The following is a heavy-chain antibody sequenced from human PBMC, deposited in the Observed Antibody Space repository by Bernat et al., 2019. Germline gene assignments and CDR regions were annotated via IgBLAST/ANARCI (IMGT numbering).Heavy chain of an antibody. CDR1: GGSITSYY. V-gene: IGHV4-59*08. CDR3: ARHGSNSSPLGY. D-gene: IGHD6-13*01. J-gene: IGHJ4*02. CDR2: IYYSGIT. Sequence: QVQLQESGPGLVKPSETLSLTCTVSGGSITSYYWSWIRQPPGKGLAWIGYIYYSGITKYNPSLTSRVTISVDTSKNQFSLKLSSVTAADTAVYYCARHGSNSSPLGYWGQGTLVTVSS.